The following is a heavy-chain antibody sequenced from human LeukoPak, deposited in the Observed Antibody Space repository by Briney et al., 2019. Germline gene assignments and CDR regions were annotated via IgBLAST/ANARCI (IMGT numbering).Heavy chain of an antibody. Sequence: SVKVSCKASGGTFSSYAISWVRQAPGQGLEWMGGIIPIFGTANYAQKFQGRVTITADKSTSTAYMELSSLRSEDTAVYYCARERWQQYYYDSSGPDEGAFDIWGQGTMVTVSS. J-gene: IGHJ3*02. CDR1: GGTFSSYA. CDR3: ARERWQQYYYDSSGPDEGAFDI. CDR2: IIPIFGTA. D-gene: IGHD3-22*01. V-gene: IGHV1-69*06.